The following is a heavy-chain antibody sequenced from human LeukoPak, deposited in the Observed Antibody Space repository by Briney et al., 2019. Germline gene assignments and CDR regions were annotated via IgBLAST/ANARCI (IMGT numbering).Heavy chain of an antibody. V-gene: IGHV4-59*01. CDR3: ARVNTLVPHDAFDI. D-gene: IGHD2-15*01. Sequence: SETLSLTCTVSGGSISTYFWSWIRQPPGKGLEWIGYIYHSGSTNYNPSLESRVTIAVDTSKNQFSLKLNSLTAADTAVYYCARVNTLVPHDAFDIWGQGTMVIVSS. CDR2: IYHSGST. J-gene: IGHJ3*02. CDR1: GGSISTYF.